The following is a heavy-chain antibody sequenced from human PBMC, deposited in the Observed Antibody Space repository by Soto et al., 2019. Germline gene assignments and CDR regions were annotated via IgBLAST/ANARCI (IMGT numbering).Heavy chain of an antibody. CDR3: ARGGRDYEGSGYYQGHV. D-gene: IGHD3-22*01. J-gene: IGHJ6*02. CDR1: GGTFSNYG. CDR2: IVPIFGA. Sequence: QVQLVQSGAEVKKPGSSVKVSCKSSGGTFSNYGFSWVRQAPGQGLECMGVIVPIFGAEHPQKFQGRVTITADESATTVFRELRGLRSEDTAVYFCARGGRDYEGSGYYQGHVWGQGTTVTVSS. V-gene: IGHV1-69*12.